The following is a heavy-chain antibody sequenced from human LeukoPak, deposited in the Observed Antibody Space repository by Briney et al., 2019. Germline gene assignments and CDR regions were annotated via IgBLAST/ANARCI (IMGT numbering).Heavy chain of an antibody. V-gene: IGHV4-59*01. CDR1: GGSISSYY. J-gene: IGHJ6*03. D-gene: IGHD3/OR15-3a*01. CDR3: ARGLDYKSDMDV. CDR2: IFYTGST. Sequence: PSETLSLTCTVSGGSISSYYWSWIRQPPGKGLEWIGYIFYTGSTNYNPSLKSRVTISIDTSKNQFSLKLSSVTAADTAVYFCARGLDYKSDMDVWGKGTTVTISS.